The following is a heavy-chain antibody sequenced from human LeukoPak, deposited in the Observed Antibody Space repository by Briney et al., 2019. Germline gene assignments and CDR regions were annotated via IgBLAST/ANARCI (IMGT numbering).Heavy chain of an antibody. Sequence: GASVKVSCKASGGAFSSYAISWVRQAPGQGLEWMGRIIPIIGIANYAQKFQGRVTITADKSTSTAYMELSSLRSEDTAVYYCAREGFWTMIVAPWGYFDYWGQGTLVTVSS. CDR1: GGAFSSYA. J-gene: IGHJ4*02. D-gene: IGHD3-22*01. CDR2: IIPIIGIA. V-gene: IGHV1-69*04. CDR3: AREGFWTMIVAPWGYFDY.